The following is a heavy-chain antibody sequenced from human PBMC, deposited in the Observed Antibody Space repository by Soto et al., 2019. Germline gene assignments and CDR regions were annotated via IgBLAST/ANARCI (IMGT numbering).Heavy chain of an antibody. D-gene: IGHD6-13*01. J-gene: IGHJ4*02. CDR1: GFTFSSYA. CDR3: AREAAYDIAAAGSN. CDR2: ISYDGSNK. V-gene: IGHV3-30-3*01. Sequence: GGSLRLSCAASGFTFSSYAMHWVRQAPGKGLEWVAVISYDGSNKYYADSVKGRFTISRDNSKNTLYLQMNSLRAEDTAVYYCAREAAYDIAAAGSNWGQGTLVTVSS.